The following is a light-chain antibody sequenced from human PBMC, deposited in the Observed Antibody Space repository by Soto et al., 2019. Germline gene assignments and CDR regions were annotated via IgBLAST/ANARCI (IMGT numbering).Light chain of an antibody. CDR1: NNDIGGYQY. CDR2: DVN. Sequence: QSALTQPRSVSGSPGQSVTISCTGTNNDIGGYQYVSWYQQHPGKAPKLIIYDVNKRPSRIPDRFAGSRSANTASLTISGLQAEDEADYYCCSYAGSSTWMFGGGTQLTVL. J-gene: IGLJ3*02. CDR3: CSYAGSSTWM. V-gene: IGLV2-11*01.